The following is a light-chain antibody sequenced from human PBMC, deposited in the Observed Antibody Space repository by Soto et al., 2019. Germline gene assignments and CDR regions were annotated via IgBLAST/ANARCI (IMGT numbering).Light chain of an antibody. CDR1: ESISNN. CDR3: HQYNEWPRGT. J-gene: IGKJ1*01. CDR2: SAS. Sequence: EIVLTQSPATVSVSLGDSVSLSCRANESISNNLAWYQQKPGQPPRLLIYSASTRAPGIPARVSGGGSGTQLSLTISSLQSDDFALYYCHQYNEWPRGTFGPGTKVDI. V-gene: IGKV3D-15*01.